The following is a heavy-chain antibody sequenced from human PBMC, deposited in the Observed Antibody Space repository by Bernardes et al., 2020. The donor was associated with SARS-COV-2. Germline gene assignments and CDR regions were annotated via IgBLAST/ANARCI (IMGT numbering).Heavy chain of an antibody. CDR2: ISGSGAGT. J-gene: IGHJ4*02. CDR3: AKSLNYYGSGSNS. CDR1: GFGFRSYA. D-gene: IGHD3-10*01. V-gene: IGHV3-23*01. Sequence: GGSLRFSCAAFGFGFRSYAMIWVRQAPGKGLVWVSGISGSGAGTYYADSVKGRFTISRDNSKNTLYLQMNSLRAEDTAIYYCAKSLNYYGSGSNSWGQGTLVTVSS.